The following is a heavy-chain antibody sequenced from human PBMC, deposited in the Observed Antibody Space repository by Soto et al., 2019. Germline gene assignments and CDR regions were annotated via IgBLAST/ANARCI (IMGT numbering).Heavy chain of an antibody. J-gene: IGHJ4*02. CDR2: IYYSGST. V-gene: IGHV4-39*01. Sequence: SETLSLTCTVSGGSISSSSYFWGWIRQPPGKGLEWIGSIYYSGSTYYDPSLKSRVTISVNTSMNQFSLRLTSVAAADTAVYFCARHSVDYSSDGRRLQDFPYWGQGVLVTVSS. D-gene: IGHD2-21*01. CDR3: ARHSVDYSSDGRRLQDFPY. CDR1: GGSISSSSYF.